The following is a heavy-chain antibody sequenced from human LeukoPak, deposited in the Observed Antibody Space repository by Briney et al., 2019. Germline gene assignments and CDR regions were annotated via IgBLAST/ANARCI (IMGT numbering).Heavy chain of an antibody. Sequence: SGGSLRLSCAASGFTFSSYAMSWVRQAPGKGLEWVSAISGSGGSTYYADSVKGRFTISRDNSKNTLYLQMNSLRAEDTAVYYCARLKYYSGSYYFDYWGQGTLVTVSS. V-gene: IGHV3-23*01. CDR1: GFTFSSYA. D-gene: IGHD1-26*01. CDR2: ISGSGGST. CDR3: ARLKYYSGSYYFDY. J-gene: IGHJ4*02.